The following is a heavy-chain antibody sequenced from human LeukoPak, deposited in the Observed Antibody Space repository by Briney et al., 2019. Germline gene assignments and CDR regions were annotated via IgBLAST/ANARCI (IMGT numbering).Heavy chain of an antibody. J-gene: IGHJ6*03. CDR3: ARSSSIAAPYYYYYYMDV. CDR1: GGSISSSSYY. D-gene: IGHD6-6*01. CDR2: IYYSGST. Sequence: SETLSLTCTVSGGSISSSSYYWGWIRQPPGKGLEWIGSIYYSGSTYYNPSLKSRVTISVDTSKNQFSLKLSSVTAADTAVYYCARSSSIAAPYYYYYYMDVWGKGTTVTVSS. V-gene: IGHV4-39*07.